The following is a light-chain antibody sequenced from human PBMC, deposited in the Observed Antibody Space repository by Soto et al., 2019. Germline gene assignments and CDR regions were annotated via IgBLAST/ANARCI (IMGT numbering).Light chain of an antibody. Sequence: QFVLTQPPSVSGSPGQSDNNSCTGNSTDLVRFNRVSWYQQPPGKAPQLIIYEVSKRPSGVSDRFSGSRSGYTASLTISGLQAEDEADYYCSSYASESTFVFGTGTKVTVL. CDR1: STDLVRFNR. CDR3: SSYASESTFV. CDR2: EVS. V-gene: IGLV2-18*02. J-gene: IGLJ1*01.